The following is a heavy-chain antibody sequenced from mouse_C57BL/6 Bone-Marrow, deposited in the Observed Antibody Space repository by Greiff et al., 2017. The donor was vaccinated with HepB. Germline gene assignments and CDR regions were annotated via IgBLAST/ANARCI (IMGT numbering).Heavy chain of an antibody. V-gene: IGHV1-15*01. Sequence: QVHVQQSGAELVRPGASVTLSCKASGYTFTDYAMHWVKQTPVHGLEWIGAIDPETGGTAYNQKFKGKAILTADKSSSTAYMALRSLTSEDSAVYYCTRGGDFEYWGQGTTLTVSS. J-gene: IGHJ2*01. CDR1: GYTFTDYA. CDR3: TRGGDFEY. CDR2: IDPETGGT.